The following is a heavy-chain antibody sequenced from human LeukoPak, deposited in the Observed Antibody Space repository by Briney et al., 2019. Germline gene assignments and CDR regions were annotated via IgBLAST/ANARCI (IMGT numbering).Heavy chain of an antibody. Sequence: PGGSLRLSCAASGFIFSNYAMSWVRQAPGKGLEWVSAITGSGDTTYYADSVKGRFTISRDNSKNALYVEMNTLRAEDTAVYYCVKWGDYDILTGYYVPDFWGQGTLVTVSS. V-gene: IGHV3-23*01. CDR3: VKWGDYDILTGYYVPDF. CDR1: GFIFSNYA. J-gene: IGHJ4*02. CDR2: ITGSGDTT. D-gene: IGHD3-9*01.